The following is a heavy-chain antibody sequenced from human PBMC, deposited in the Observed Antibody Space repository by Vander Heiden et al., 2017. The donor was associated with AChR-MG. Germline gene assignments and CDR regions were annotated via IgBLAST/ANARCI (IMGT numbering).Heavy chain of an antibody. J-gene: IGHJ3*02. CDR2: ISYDGSNK. CDR3: ARRGPDSSGSDAFDI. CDR1: GFTFSSYA. D-gene: IGHD6-19*01. Sequence: QVQLVESGGGVVQPGRSLRLSCAASGFTFSSYAMHWVRQAPGKGLEWVVVISYDGSNKYYADSVKGRFTISRDNSKNTLYLQMNSLRAEDTAVYYCARRGPDSSGSDAFDIWGQGTMVTVSS. V-gene: IGHV3-30-3*01.